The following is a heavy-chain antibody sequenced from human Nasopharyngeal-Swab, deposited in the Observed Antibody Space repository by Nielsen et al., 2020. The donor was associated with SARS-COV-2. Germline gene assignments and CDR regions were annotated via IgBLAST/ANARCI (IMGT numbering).Heavy chain of an antibody. CDR3: ARDPPYSYDQDY. V-gene: IGHV3-33*05. D-gene: IGHD3-22*01. Sequence: VHQAPGKGLEWVALISYDGSKRYFADSMKGRFTISRDNAKNSLYLQMNSLRGEDTAVYYCARDPPYSYDQDYWGQGTLVTVSS. CDR2: ISYDGSKR. J-gene: IGHJ4*02.